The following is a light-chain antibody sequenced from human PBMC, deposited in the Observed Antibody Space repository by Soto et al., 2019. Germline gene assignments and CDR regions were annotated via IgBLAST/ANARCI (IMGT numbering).Light chain of an antibody. CDR3: CSYAGRWV. CDR2: EGS. Sequence: QSALTQPASVSGSPGQSITISCTGTSSDVGSYNLVSWYQQHQGKAPKLMIYEGSKRPSGVSNRFSGSKSGNTASLTISGLQAEDEADYYCCSYAGRWVFGGGTKLTVL. V-gene: IGLV2-23*01. CDR1: SSDVGSYNL. J-gene: IGLJ2*01.